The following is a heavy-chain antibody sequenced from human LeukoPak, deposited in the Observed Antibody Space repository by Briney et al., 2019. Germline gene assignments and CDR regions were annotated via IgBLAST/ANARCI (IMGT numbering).Heavy chain of an antibody. CDR1: GFIFSDYN. Sequence: GGSLRLSCVASGFIFSDYNMNWVRQAPGRGLEWVSYISSGSSTIYYAYSVRGRFTISRDNAKNSLHLQMNSLTDEDTAVYYCAREPPGNYDTTGDYYAYFDWWGQGTLVTVSS. V-gene: IGHV3-48*02. D-gene: IGHD3-22*01. CDR3: AREPPGNYDTTGDYYAYFDW. J-gene: IGHJ4*02. CDR2: ISSGSSTI.